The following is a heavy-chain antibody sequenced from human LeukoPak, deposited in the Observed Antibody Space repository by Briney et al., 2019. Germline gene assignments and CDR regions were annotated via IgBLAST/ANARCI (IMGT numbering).Heavy chain of an antibody. V-gene: IGHV3-30*12. D-gene: IGHD6-13*01. Sequence: GGSLRLSCAASGLSFSSYGMHWVRQAPGKGLEWVAFIQYDGSNKFYADSVKGRFTISRDNSKNTLYLQMNSLRAEDTAVYYCAKLRGAAGTTALGWFDPWGQGTLVTVSS. CDR3: AKLRGAAGTTALGWFDP. CDR2: IQYDGSNK. CDR1: GLSFSSYG. J-gene: IGHJ5*02.